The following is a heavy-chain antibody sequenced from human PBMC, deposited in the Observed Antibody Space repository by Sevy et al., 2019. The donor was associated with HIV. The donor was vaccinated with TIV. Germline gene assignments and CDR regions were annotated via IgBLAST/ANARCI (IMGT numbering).Heavy chain of an antibody. CDR1: GFTFSGSA. CDR2: IRSKANSYAT. Sequence: GESLKISCAASGFTFSGSAMHWVRQASGKGLEWVGRIRSKANSYATAYAASVKGRFTISRDDSKNMAYLQMNSLKTEDTAVYYCTIFTFGGVIVHNWFDPWGQGTLVTVSS. D-gene: IGHD3-16*02. J-gene: IGHJ5*02. V-gene: IGHV3-73*01. CDR3: TIFTFGGVIVHNWFDP.